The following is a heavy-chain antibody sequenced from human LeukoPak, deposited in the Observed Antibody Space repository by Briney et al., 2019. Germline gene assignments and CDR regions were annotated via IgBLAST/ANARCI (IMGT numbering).Heavy chain of an antibody. V-gene: IGHV3-9*01. J-gene: IGHJ5*02. CDR1: GFTFDDYA. CDR3: ARGPHSSVGDNWFDP. D-gene: IGHD6-19*01. Sequence: GGSLRLSCAASGFTFDDYAMHWVRQAPGKGLEWVSGISWNSGSIGYADSVKGRFTISRDNAKNSLYLQMNSLRAEDTAVYYCARGPHSSVGDNWFDPWGQGTLVTVSS. CDR2: ISWNSGSI.